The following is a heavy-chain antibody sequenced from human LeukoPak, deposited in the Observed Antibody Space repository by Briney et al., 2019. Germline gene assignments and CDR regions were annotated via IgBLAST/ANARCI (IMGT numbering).Heavy chain of an antibody. CDR2: ISGSGGGT. D-gene: IGHD6-19*01. CDR1: GFTFSSYA. V-gene: IGHV3-23*01. J-gene: IGHJ4*02. CDR3: AKTTTGDSSGRYPGWPVDN. Sequence: GGSLRLSCAASGFTFSSYAVSWVRQAPGKGLEWVSAISGSGGGTYYADSVKGRFTISKDNSKNTLYLQMNSLSTEDTAVYYCAKTTTGDSSGRYPGWPVDNWGQGTLVTVSS.